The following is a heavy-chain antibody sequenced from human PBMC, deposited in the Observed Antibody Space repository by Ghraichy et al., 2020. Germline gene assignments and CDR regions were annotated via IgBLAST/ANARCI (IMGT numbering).Heavy chain of an antibody. J-gene: IGHJ4*02. Sequence: SCAASGFSLSSHSINWVRQAPGRGLEWVSLISNTRSDTYYAGSVKGRFTISRDNAQNSVYLQLNSLRVEDTAVYYCARDSERGMGPNFDYWGQGTLVTVSS. V-gene: IGHV3-21*01. CDR3: ARDSERGMGPNFDY. CDR1: GFSLSSHS. D-gene: IGHD1-14*01. CDR2: ISNTRSDT.